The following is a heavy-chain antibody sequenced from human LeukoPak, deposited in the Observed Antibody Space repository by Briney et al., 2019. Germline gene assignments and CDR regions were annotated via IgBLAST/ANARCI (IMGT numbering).Heavy chain of an antibody. J-gene: IGHJ4*02. CDR1: GLTFSTYW. CDR3: GGFGYEAAVDL. D-gene: IGHD6-13*01. Sequence: QSGGSLRLSCAASGLTFSTYWMTWVRQAPGKGLEWVASIKPDGSETYYVDPVKGRFTISRDNAKNLLYLQMNSLRGEDTAVYYCGGFGYEAAVDLWGQGTLVTVSS. CDR2: IKPDGSET. V-gene: IGHV3-7*01.